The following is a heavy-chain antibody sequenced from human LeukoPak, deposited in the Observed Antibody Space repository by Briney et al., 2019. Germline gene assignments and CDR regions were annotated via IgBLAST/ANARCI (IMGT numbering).Heavy chain of an antibody. D-gene: IGHD1-26*01. CDR2: IKKDGSEK. CDR3: ATGQYSGSTYYFDD. Sequence: PGGPLRLSCAASGFTFSRYWMGWVRQAPGKGLEWVANIKKDGSEKYYVDSVKGRFTISRDNAQNSLYLQMNSLRAEDTAVYYCATGQYSGSTYYFDDWGQGTLVTVSS. V-gene: IGHV3-7*01. CDR1: GFTFSRYW. J-gene: IGHJ4*02.